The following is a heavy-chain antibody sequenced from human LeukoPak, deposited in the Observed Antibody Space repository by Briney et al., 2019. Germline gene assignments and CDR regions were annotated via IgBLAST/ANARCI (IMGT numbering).Heavy chain of an antibody. Sequence: SETLSLTCAVYGGSFSGYYWSWIRQPPGKGLEWIGEIDHSGSTNYNPSLKSRVTISVDTSKNQFSLKLSSVTAADTAVYYCARGRVSSSGYYYYGMDVWGQGTTVTVSS. CDR2: IDHSGST. J-gene: IGHJ6*02. D-gene: IGHD6-13*01. CDR1: GGSFSGYY. V-gene: IGHV4-34*01. CDR3: ARGRVSSSGYYYYGMDV.